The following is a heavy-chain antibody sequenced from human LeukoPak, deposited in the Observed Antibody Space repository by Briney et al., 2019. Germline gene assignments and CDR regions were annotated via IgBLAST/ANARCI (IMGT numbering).Heavy chain of an antibody. Sequence: PSETLSLTCTVSGGSISSYYWTCIRQPPGKGLEWIGFIYYSGSTNYNPSLKSRVTISVDTSKDQFSLRLSSVTAADTAVYYCARAGSGWSFDYWGQGTLVTVSS. J-gene: IGHJ4*02. CDR3: ARAGSGWSFDY. CDR2: IYYSGST. CDR1: GGSISSYY. V-gene: IGHV4-59*01. D-gene: IGHD6-19*01.